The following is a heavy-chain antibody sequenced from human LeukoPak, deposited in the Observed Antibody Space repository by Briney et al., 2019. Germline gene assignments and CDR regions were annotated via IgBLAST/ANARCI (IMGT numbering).Heavy chain of an antibody. CDR3: AKCVTGWPNWFDL. J-gene: IGHJ5*02. CDR1: GFTFSNYA. CDR2: IRTSGDNT. V-gene: IGHV3-23*01. Sequence: PGGSLRLSCAASGFTFSNYAMSWVRQAPGKGLEWVSTIRTSGDNTYYADSVKGRFTISRDNSKNTLYLQMISLRAEDTALYYCAKCVTGWPNWFDLWGQGTLVTVSS. D-gene: IGHD6-19*01.